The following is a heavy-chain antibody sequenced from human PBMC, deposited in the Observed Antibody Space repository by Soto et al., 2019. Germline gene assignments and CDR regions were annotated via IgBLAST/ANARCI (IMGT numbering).Heavy chain of an antibody. CDR1: GFTFSAYA. V-gene: IGHV3-23*01. CDR3: AKGSGYDHYYGMDV. D-gene: IGHD2-15*01. Sequence: EVQLLESGGGFVQPGGSLRLSCAASGFTFSAYAMTWVRQAPGKGLEWVSTIIGSGGRTYYADSVKGRFTISKDNPKNMLFLQVSSLRDEDTAVYYCAKGSGYDHYYGMDVWGQGTTVTVSS. J-gene: IGHJ6*02. CDR2: IIGSGGRT.